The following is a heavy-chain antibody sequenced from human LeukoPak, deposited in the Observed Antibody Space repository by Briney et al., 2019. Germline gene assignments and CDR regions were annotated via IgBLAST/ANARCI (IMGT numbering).Heavy chain of an antibody. D-gene: IGHD6-13*01. CDR2: IWYDGSNK. CDR3: ARDTGYSSSWYYFDY. Sequence: GGSLRLSCAASGFTFSSYGMHWVRQAPGKGLEWVAVIWYDGSNKYYADSVKGRFTISRDNSKNTLYLQMNSLRAEDTAVYYCARDTGYSSSWYYFDYWGQGTLVIVSS. CDR1: GFTFSSYG. V-gene: IGHV3-33*01. J-gene: IGHJ4*02.